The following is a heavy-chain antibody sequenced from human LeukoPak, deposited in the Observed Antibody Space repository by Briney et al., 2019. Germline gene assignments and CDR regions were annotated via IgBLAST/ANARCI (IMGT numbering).Heavy chain of an antibody. V-gene: IGHV3-9*01. CDR1: GFTFDDYA. D-gene: IGHD1-1*01. J-gene: IGHJ4*02. CDR2: ISWNSGSI. Sequence: GGSLRLSCAASGFTFDDYAMHWVRQAPGKGLEWVSGISWNSGSIGYADSVKGRFTISRDNSKNTLYLQMNSLRAEDTAVYYCARDPVSGSYWGQGTLVTVSS. CDR3: ARDPVSGSY.